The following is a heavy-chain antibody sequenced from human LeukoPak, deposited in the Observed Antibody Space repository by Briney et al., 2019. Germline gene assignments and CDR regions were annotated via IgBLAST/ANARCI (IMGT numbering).Heavy chain of an antibody. CDR3: ARDKVRRGWGRYFDL. J-gene: IGHJ2*01. CDR2: IIPIFGTA. CDR1: GGTFSSYA. D-gene: IGHD6-19*01. V-gene: IGHV1-69*13. Sequence: GASVKVSCKASGGTFSSYAISWVRQAPGQGLEWMGGIIPIFGTANYAQKFQGRVTITADESTSTAYMELSSLRSEDTAVYYCARDKVRRGWGRYFDLWGRGTLVTVSS.